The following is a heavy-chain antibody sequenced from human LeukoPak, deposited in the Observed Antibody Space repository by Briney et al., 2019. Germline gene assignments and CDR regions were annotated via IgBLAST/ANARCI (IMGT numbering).Heavy chain of an antibody. CDR3: ANLWEMGY. CDR2: VKPEGSEK. V-gene: IGHV3-7*01. Sequence: GGSLRLSCAASGFSFSDYWMSWVRQAPGKGLEWVANVKPEGSEKYYVDSVKGRFTISRDNARNSLYLQMDSLRAEDTAVYYCANLWEMGYWGQGTLVTVSS. CDR1: GFSFSDYW. J-gene: IGHJ4*02. D-gene: IGHD5-24*01.